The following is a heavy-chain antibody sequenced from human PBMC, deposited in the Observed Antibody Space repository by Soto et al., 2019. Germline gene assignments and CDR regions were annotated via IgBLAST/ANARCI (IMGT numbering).Heavy chain of an antibody. J-gene: IGHJ5*02. D-gene: IGHD3-10*01. Sequence: QVQLQQWGAGLLKPSETLSLTCAVYGGSFSGYYWSWIRQPPGKGLEWIGEINHSGSTNYNPSLKSRVTISVHTSKNQFSLKLSSVTAADTAVYYCARTNSMVRGGWFDPWGQGTLVTVSS. CDR3: ARTNSMVRGGWFDP. CDR2: INHSGST. CDR1: GGSFSGYY. V-gene: IGHV4-34*01.